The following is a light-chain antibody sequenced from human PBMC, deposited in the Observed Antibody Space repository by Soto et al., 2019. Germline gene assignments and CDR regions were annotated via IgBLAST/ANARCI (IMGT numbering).Light chain of an antibody. CDR2: GAS. Sequence: DIQMTQSPSSLSSSVGDRVTITCLASQDRSNLLVWCQQKPGKVPNLLIYGASTLQSGVPSRFSGSGSGTDFTITIRSLQPEDVATYFCQKYNSSPYTVSPWPTLDI. V-gene: IGKV1-27*01. CDR3: QKYNSSPYT. J-gene: IGKJ3*01. CDR1: QDRSNL.